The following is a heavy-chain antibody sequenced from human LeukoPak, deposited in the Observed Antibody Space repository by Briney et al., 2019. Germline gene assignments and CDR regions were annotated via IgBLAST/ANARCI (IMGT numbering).Heavy chain of an antibody. CDR2: INHSGST. CDR3: ARTQWLVRGRGAFDI. J-gene: IGHJ3*02. D-gene: IGHD6-19*01. Sequence: SETLSLTCSVSGGSISSSNYYWSWIRQPPGKGLEWIGEINHSGSTNYNPSLKSRVTISVDTSKNQFSLKLSSVTAADTAVYYCARTQWLVRGRGAFDIWGQGTMVTVSS. CDR1: GGSISSSNYY. V-gene: IGHV4-39*07.